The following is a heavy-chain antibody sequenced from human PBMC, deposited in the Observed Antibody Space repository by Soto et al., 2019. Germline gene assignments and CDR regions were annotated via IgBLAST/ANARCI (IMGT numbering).Heavy chain of an antibody. CDR1: GYTFTSYA. D-gene: IGHD3-3*01. CDR3: ARVGTITIVGVVINLYYYYGMDV. J-gene: IGHJ6*02. V-gene: IGHV1-3*01. Sequence: GASVKVSCKASGYTFTSYAMHWVRQAPGQRLEWMGWINAGNGNAKYSQKFQGRVTITRDTSASTAYMELSSLRSEDTAVYYCARVGTITIVGVVINLYYYYGMDVWGQGTTVTVSS. CDR2: INAGNGNA.